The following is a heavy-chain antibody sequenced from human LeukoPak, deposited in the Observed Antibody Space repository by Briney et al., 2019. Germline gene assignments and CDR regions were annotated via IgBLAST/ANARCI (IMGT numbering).Heavy chain of an antibody. CDR1: GFSLTTSGMY. Sequence: SGPTLVNPTQTLTLTCTFSGFSLTTSGMYVSWIRQPPGKALEWLARIDWDDDKYYSTSLETRLTISKDTSKNQVVLTITNMDPVDTGTYFCTRMNRGDYFDFWGQGTLVTVSS. D-gene: IGHD3-10*01. V-gene: IGHV2-70*11. CDR2: IDWDDDK. J-gene: IGHJ4*02. CDR3: TRMNRGDYFDF.